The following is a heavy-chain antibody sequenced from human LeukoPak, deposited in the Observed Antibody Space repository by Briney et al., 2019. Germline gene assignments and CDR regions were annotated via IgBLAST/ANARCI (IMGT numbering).Heavy chain of an antibody. CDR3: AKPALYGSGSYWDY. D-gene: IGHD3-10*01. CDR1: GFTFSSYG. V-gene: IGHV3-33*06. Sequence: PGRSLRLSCAASGFTFSSYGMRWARQAPGKGLEWVAVIWYDGSNKYYADSVKGRFTISRDNSKNTLYLQMNSLRAEDTAVYYCAKPALYGSGSYWDYWGQGTLVTVSS. J-gene: IGHJ4*02. CDR2: IWYDGSNK.